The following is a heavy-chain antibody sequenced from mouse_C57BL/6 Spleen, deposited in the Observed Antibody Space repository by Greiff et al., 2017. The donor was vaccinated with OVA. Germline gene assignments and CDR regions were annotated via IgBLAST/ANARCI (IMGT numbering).Heavy chain of an antibody. CDR2: IYPGDGDT. D-gene: IGHD2-1*01. Sequence: VQLQQSGAELVKPGASVKISCKASGYAFSSYWMNWVKQRPGKGLEWIGQIYPGDGDTNYNGKFKGKATLTADKSSSTAYMQLSSLTSEDSAVYFCARAAYGNYEAWFAYWGQGTLVTVSA. CDR1: GYAFSSYW. V-gene: IGHV1-80*01. J-gene: IGHJ3*01. CDR3: ARAAYGNYEAWFAY.